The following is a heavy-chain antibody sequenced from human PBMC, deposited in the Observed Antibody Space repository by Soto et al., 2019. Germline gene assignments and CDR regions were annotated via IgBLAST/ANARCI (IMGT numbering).Heavy chain of an antibody. V-gene: IGHV3-15*01. CDR3: TSTWNTHDAFDI. CDR1: GLTFSNAW. Sequence: EVQLVESGGGLVKPGGSLRVSCAASGLTFSNAWMSWVRQAPGKGLEWVGRIKSKTDGGTTNFAAPVKGRFTISRDDSKNTLYLQLNRLKTEDTAVYYCTSTWNTHDAFDIWGKGTMVTVSS. CDR2: IKSKTDGGTT. J-gene: IGHJ3*02. D-gene: IGHD1-1*01.